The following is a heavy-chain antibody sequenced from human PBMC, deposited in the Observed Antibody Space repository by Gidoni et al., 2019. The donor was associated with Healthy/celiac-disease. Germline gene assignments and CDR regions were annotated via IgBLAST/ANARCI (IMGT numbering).Heavy chain of an antibody. V-gene: IGHV3-11*03. CDR3: AKVIVVVTAFDY. Sequence: AASGFTFSAYYMSWIRQAPGKGLEWVSYISSSSSYTNYADSVKGRFTISRDNAKNSLYLQMNSLRAEDTAVYYCAKVIVVVTAFDYWGQGTLVTVSS. CDR2: ISSSSSYT. D-gene: IGHD2-21*02. CDR1: GFTFSAYY. J-gene: IGHJ4*02.